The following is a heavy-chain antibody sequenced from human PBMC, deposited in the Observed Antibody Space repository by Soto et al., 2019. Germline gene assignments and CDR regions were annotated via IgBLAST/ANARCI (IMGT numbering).Heavy chain of an antibody. D-gene: IGHD3-10*01. V-gene: IGHV3-33*08. CDR3: ARVRWGVVRGVVGMDV. CDR2: IWFDGSNK. J-gene: IGHJ6*02. Sequence: LRLSCAASGFTFRNYAMTWVRQAPGKGLEWVAVIWFDGSNKYYADSVKGRFTISRDNSKNTLYLEMNSLRAEDTAVYYCARVRWGVVRGVVGMDVWGQGTTVTVSS. CDR1: GFTFRNYA.